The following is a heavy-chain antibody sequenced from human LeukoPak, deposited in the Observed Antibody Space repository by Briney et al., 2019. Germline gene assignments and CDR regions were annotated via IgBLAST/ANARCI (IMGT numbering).Heavy chain of an antibody. D-gene: IGHD3-10*01. CDR3: ARAGVRGVTTLRSNWFDP. CDR2: ISTSGST. Sequence: PSETLSLTCTLSGGSISNYYWSWIRQPAEKGVEWIGLISTSGSTKSNPSLKSRVTMSVDTSKNQFSLKLSSVTAADTAVYYCARAGVRGVTTLRSNWFDPWGQGTLVTVSS. V-gene: IGHV4-4*07. J-gene: IGHJ5*02. CDR1: GGSISNYY.